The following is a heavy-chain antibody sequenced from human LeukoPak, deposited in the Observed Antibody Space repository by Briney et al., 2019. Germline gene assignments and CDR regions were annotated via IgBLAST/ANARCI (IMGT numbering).Heavy chain of an antibody. CDR1: GFTVSSYY. D-gene: IGHD6-13*01. CDR3: ASHSSSWQKRYYFDY. Sequence: GGPLRLSCAASGFTVSSYYMSWVRQAPGKGLEWVSVIYSGGSTYYADSVKGRFTISRDNSKNTLYLQMNSLRAEDTAVYYCASHSSSWQKRYYFDYWGQGTLVTVSS. V-gene: IGHV3-66*04. J-gene: IGHJ4*02. CDR2: IYSGGST.